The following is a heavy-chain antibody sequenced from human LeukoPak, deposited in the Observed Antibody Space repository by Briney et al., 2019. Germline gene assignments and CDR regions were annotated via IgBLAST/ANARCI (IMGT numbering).Heavy chain of an antibody. V-gene: IGHV4-39*01. D-gene: IGHD2-2*02. CDR1: GGSISSSSYY. Sequence: PSETLSLTCTVSGGSISSSSYYWGWIRQPPGKGLEWIGSIYNSGSTYYNPSLKSRVTISVDTSKNQFSLKLSSVTAADTAVYYCARPYCSSTSCYMAFAFDIWGQGTMVTVSS. CDR3: ARPYCSSTSCYMAFAFDI. J-gene: IGHJ3*02. CDR2: IYNSGST.